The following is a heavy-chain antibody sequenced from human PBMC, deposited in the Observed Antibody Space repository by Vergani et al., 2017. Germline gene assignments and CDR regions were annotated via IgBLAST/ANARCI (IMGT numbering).Heavy chain of an antibody. D-gene: IGHD3-22*01. CDR3: ARGYDTQDY. CDR1: GGSISSYY. CDR2: IYYSGST. Sequence: QVQLQESGPGLVKPSETLSLTCTVSGGSISSYYWSWIRQPPGKGLEWIGYIYYSGSTNYNPSLKSRVTISVHTSKNQFSLKLSSVTAADTAVYYCARGYDTQDYWGQGTLVTVSS. J-gene: IGHJ4*02. V-gene: IGHV4-59*01.